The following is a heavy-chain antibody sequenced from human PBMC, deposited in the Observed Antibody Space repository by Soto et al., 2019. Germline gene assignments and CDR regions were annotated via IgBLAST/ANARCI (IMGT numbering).Heavy chain of an antibody. CDR3: ARETVSYSWNDGLMDV. J-gene: IGHJ6*02. Sequence: EVQLVESGGGLVKPGGSLRLSCAASGFTFSSFTMNWVRQAPGKGLEWVSSIDTSSTYMYYADSVTGRFTISRDNAKKSVYLQIHSLRAEDTAVDYCARETVSYSWNDGLMDVWCQGTTVTVSS. D-gene: IGHD1-20*01. V-gene: IGHV3-21*02. CDR2: IDTSSTYM. CDR1: GFTFSSFT.